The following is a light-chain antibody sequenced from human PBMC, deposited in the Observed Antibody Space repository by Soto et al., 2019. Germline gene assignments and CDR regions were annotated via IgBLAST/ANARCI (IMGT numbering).Light chain of an antibody. J-gene: IGKJ5*01. V-gene: IGKV3-20*01. Sequence: EIVLTQSPGTLSLSPGERATLSCRASQSVSSNYLVWYQQKPGQAPRLLIYGASSRATGIPDRFSGSGSGTDFTLTISRLEPEDFSVYYCQLYSTSRVTFGHGTRLEIK. CDR1: QSVSSNY. CDR2: GAS. CDR3: QLYSTSRVT.